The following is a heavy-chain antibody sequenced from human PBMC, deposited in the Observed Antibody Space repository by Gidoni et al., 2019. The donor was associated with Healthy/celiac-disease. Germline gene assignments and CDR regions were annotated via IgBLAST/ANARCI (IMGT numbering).Heavy chain of an antibody. Sequence: QLQRQESGPGLVKPSETLSLTGTVSGGAISSSSYYWGWIRQPPGKGLEWIGSIYYSGSTYYNPSLKSRVTISVDTSKNQFSLKLSSVTAADTAVYYCARDGDTAMVTLDYWGQGTLVTVSS. CDR2: IYYSGST. D-gene: IGHD5-18*01. CDR1: GGAISSSSYY. J-gene: IGHJ4*02. CDR3: ARDGDTAMVTLDY. V-gene: IGHV4-39*01.